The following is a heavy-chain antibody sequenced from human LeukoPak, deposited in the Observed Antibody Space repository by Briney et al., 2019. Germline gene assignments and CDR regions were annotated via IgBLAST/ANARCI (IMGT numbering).Heavy chain of an antibody. CDR1: GFTFSSYE. D-gene: IGHD2-15*01. V-gene: IGHV3-48*03. CDR3: ARSIVVVVAATRISWFDP. Sequence: PGGYLRLSCAASGFTFSSYEMNWVRQAPGKGLEWVSYISSSGSTIYYADSVKGRFTISRDNAKNSLYLQMISLRAEDTAVYYCARSIVVVVAATRISWFDPWGQGTLVTVSS. CDR2: ISSSGSTI. J-gene: IGHJ5*02.